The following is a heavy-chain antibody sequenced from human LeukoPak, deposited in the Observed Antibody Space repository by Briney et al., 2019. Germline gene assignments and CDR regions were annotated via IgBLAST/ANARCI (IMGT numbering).Heavy chain of an antibody. D-gene: IGHD6-19*01. CDR1: GFTFSSYW. CDR2: INHSGST. Sequence: GSLRLSCAASGFTFSSYWMNWVRQPPGKGLEWIGEINHSGSTNYNPSLKSRVTISVDTSKNQFSLKLSSVTAADTAVYYCASGGSEQWLETDYWGQGTLVTVCS. CDR3: ASGGSEQWLETDY. J-gene: IGHJ4*02. V-gene: IGHV4-34*01.